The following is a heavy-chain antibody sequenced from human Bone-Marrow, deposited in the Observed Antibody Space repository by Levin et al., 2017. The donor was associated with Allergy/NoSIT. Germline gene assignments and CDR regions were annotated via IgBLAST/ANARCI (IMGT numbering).Heavy chain of an antibody. CDR3: ARDRVYYYDSSGYYSLLPNRNWYFDR. J-gene: IGHJ2*01. CDR1: GFTFSSYW. V-gene: IGHV3-74*01. Sequence: LSLTCAASGFTFSSYWMHWVRQAPGKGLVWVSRINSDGSSTSYADSVKGRFTISRDNAKNTLYLQMNSLRAEDTAVYYCARDRVYYYDSSGYYSLLPNRNWYFDRWGRGTLVTVSS. CDR2: INSDGSST. D-gene: IGHD3-22*01.